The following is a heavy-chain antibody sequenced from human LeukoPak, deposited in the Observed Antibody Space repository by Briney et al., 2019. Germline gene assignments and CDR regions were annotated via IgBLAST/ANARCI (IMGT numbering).Heavy chain of an antibody. D-gene: IGHD4-17*01. V-gene: IGHV3-49*03. CDR2: IRSKAFGGTP. Sequence: PAGGSLRLSCSASGFTFDDYAVSWFRQAPGKGLEWVGFIRSKAFGGTPEYAASVRGRFTISRDDSKSIAYLQMNSLKTEDTAVYYCTRNTVTVHFDYWSQGTLVTVSS. CDR1: GFTFDDYA. CDR3: TRNTVTVHFDY. J-gene: IGHJ4*02.